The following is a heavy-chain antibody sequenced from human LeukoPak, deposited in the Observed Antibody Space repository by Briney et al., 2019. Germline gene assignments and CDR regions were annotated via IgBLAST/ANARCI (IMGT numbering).Heavy chain of an antibody. CDR1: GFTFSSYE. Sequence: GGSLRLSCAASGFTFSSYEMNWVRQAPGKGLEWVSSISSSSSYTNYADSVKGRFTISRDNAKNSLYLQMNSLRAEDTAVYYCARGRTMVRGVTPPSYFDYWGQGTLVTVSS. D-gene: IGHD3-10*01. CDR3: ARGRTMVRGVTPPSYFDY. V-gene: IGHV3-21*04. CDR2: ISSSSSYT. J-gene: IGHJ4*02.